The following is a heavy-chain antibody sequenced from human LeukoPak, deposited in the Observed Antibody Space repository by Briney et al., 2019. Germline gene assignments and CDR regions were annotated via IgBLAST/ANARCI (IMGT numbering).Heavy chain of an antibody. CDR3: ATAPCDYDSSVVY. CDR1: GYNITSPD. J-gene: IGHJ4*02. Sequence: AAVKGSCKASGYNITSPDISRVRQANGQGLEWMGWMNPNSGNTGYAQKHQGRATMTRNTSISTAYMELSSPRSADTAVYYCATAPCDYDSSVVYCGQGNLVTVSS. V-gene: IGHV1-8*01. CDR2: MNPNSGNT. D-gene: IGHD3-22*01.